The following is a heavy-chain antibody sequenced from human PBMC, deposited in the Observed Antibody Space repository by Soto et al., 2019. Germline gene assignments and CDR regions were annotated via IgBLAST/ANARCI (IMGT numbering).Heavy chain of an antibody. D-gene: IGHD6-13*01. V-gene: IGHV4-39*01. Sequence: SETLSLTCTVTGGSISSSSYYWGWIRQPPGKGLEWVGSIFYSGNTYYNPSLKSRVTISVDTSKNQFFLKLTSVTAADTAIYYCARPQGFTNSFNWFDPWGQGTLVTVSS. J-gene: IGHJ5*02. CDR1: GGSISSSSYY. CDR3: ARPQGFTNSFNWFDP. CDR2: IFYSGNT.